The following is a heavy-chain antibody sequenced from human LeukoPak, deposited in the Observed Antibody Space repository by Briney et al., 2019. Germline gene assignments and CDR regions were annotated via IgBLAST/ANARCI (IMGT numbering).Heavy chain of an antibody. CDR3: AKDQYQLLQYYYYGMDV. J-gene: IGHJ6*02. V-gene: IGHV3-23*01. CDR2: ISGSGGST. CDR1: GFTFSSYA. D-gene: IGHD2-2*01. Sequence: GGSLRLSCAASGFTFSSYAMSWVRQAPGKGLEWVSAISGSGGSTYYADSVKGRFTISRDNSKNTLYLQMNSLRAEDTAVYYSAKDQYQLLQYYYYGMDVWGQGTTVTVSS.